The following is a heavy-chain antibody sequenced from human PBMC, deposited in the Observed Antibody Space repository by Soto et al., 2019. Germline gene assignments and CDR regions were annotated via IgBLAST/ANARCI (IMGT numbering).Heavy chain of an antibody. CDR3: ARGRWGGGRDMDV. Sequence: EVQLVESGGGLVQPGGSLRLSCAASGFTFSTYWINWVRQAPGKGRVWVSRINSDGSSTNYADSVKGRFTISRDNAKNTMFQQMISRRADDTAVDYCARGRWGGGRDMDVWGQGTTVTVSS. V-gene: IGHV3-74*01. CDR1: GFTFSTYW. D-gene: IGHD3-10*01. J-gene: IGHJ6*02. CDR2: INSDGSST.